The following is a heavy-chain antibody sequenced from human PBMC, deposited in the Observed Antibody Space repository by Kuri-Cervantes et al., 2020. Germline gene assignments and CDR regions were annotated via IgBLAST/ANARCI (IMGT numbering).Heavy chain of an antibody. V-gene: IGHV3-7*01. CDR2: IKPDGSEK. D-gene: IGHD3-16*01. Sequence: LSLTCAASGFTFSSSWMNWVRQSPGKGLEWVANIKPDGSEKYYVDSVKGRFTISRDNAKNSFYLQMSSLGAEDTAIYYCARDRAWLTFGSWGQGTLVTVSS. CDR3: ARDRAWLTFGS. CDR1: GFTFSSSW. J-gene: IGHJ5*02.